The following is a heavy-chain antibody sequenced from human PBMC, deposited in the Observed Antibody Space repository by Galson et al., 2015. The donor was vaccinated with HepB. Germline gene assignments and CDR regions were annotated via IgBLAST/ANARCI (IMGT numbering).Heavy chain of an antibody. CDR1: GFTFSTYG. V-gene: IGHV3-33*01. J-gene: IGHJ6*02. Sequence: SLRLSCAASGFTFSTYGMHWVRQAPGKGLEWVAVIWSDGSKKEYADSVKGRFTISRDNSKNTLYLQMNNLRVEDTAVYYCARDEDGGWFVMTVWGQGTTVTVSS. CDR3: ARDEDGGWFVMTV. CDR2: IWSDGSKK. D-gene: IGHD6-19*01.